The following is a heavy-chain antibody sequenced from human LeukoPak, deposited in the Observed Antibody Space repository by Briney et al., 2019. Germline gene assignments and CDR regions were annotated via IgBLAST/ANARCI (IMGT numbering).Heavy chain of an antibody. D-gene: IGHD3-3*01. V-gene: IGHV1-69*13. J-gene: IGHJ6*03. CDR1: GGTFSSYA. CDR2: IIPIFGTA. Sequence: ASVKVSCKASGGTFSSYAISWVRQAPGQGLEWMGGIIPIFGTANYAQKFQGRVTITADESTSTAYMELSSLRSEDMAVYYCARSLQLRFLEWQPGDLNYYYYYMDVWGKGTTVTVSS. CDR3: ARSLQLRFLEWQPGDLNYYYYYMDV.